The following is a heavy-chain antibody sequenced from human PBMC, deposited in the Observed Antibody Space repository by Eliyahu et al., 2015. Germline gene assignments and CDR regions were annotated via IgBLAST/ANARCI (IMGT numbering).Heavy chain of an antibody. J-gene: IGHJ4*02. CDR3: TRDRSVGTTRYYFDY. D-gene: IGHD1-26*01. CDR2: IRSKAYGGTT. Sequence: EVQLVESGGGLVKPGRSLRLSCTASGFTFGDYAMSWFRQAPGKGLEWVGFIRSKAYGGTTEYAASVKGRFTISRDDSKSIAYLQMNSLKTEDTAVYYCTRDRSVGTTRYYFDYWGQGTLVTVSS. V-gene: IGHV3-49*05. CDR1: GFTFGDYA.